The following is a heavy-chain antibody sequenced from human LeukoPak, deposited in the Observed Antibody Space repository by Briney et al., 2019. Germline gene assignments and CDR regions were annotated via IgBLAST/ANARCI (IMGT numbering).Heavy chain of an antibody. D-gene: IGHD3-10*01. CDR2: INSDGSST. CDR1: GFTFSSFA. V-gene: IGHV3-74*01. CDR3: STGSGHAFDI. Sequence: PGGSLRLSCAASGFTFSSFAMSWVRQAPGKGLVWVSRINSDGSSTSYADSAKGRFTISRDNAKNTLYVQMNSLRAEDTAVYYCSTGSGHAFDIWGRGTMVTVSS. J-gene: IGHJ3*02.